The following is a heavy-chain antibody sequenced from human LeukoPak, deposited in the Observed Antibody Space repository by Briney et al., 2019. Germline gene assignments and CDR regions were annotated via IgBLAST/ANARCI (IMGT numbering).Heavy chain of an antibody. D-gene: IGHD4-17*01. Sequence: PSETLSLTCTVSGGSISSYYWSWIRQPPGKGLEWIGYIYYSGSTNYNPSLKSRVTISVDTSKNQFSLKLSSVTAADTAVYYCARGPRPTAISYYYGMDVWGQGTTVTVSS. CDR2: IYYSGST. CDR1: GGSISSYY. CDR3: ARGPRPTAISYYYGMDV. V-gene: IGHV4-59*01. J-gene: IGHJ6*02.